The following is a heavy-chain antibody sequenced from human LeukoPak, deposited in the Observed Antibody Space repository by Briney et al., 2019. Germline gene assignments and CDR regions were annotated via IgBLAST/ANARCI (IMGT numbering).Heavy chain of an antibody. CDR2: IKQDGSEK. D-gene: IGHD3-3*01. CDR1: GFTLSSYW. CDR3: TRLRYNDFWSGHWKYYYYMDV. J-gene: IGHJ6*03. V-gene: IGHV3-7*01. Sequence: GGSLRLSCAASGFTLSSYWMSWVRQAPGKGLEWVANIKQDGSEKYYVDSVKGRFTISRDNAKNSLYLQMNSLRAEDTALYYCTRLRYNDFWSGHWKYYYYMDVWGKGTTVTVSS.